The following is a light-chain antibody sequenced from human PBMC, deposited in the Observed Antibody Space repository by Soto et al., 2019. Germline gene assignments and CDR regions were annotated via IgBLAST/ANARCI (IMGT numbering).Light chain of an antibody. CDR1: QSISTW. CDR2: EAS. Sequence: DIQMTQSPSTLSASVGDRVTITCRASQSISTWLAWYQQKVGKAPKLLIYEASSLESGAPSRFSGSGSGTEFTLTISSLQPDDFATYYCQQYYSYSRTFGRGTKVEVK. J-gene: IGKJ1*01. CDR3: QQYYSYSRT. V-gene: IGKV1-5*03.